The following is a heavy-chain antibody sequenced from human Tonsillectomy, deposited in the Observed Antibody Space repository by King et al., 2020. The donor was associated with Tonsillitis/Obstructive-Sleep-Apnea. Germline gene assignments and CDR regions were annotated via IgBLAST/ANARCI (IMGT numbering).Heavy chain of an antibody. Sequence: QLQESGPGLVKPSGTLSLTCAVSGGSISSNNWWSWVRQPPGKGLEWIGEIYHSGSTNYNPSLKSRVTISVDKSKNQFSLKLSSVTAADTAVYYCAGRXXXXXXXXXSXDCTTXXGPXDYWXXXTLVTVS. V-gene: IGHV4-4*02. CDR1: GGSISSNNW. CDR2: IYHSGST. J-gene: IGHJ4*02. CDR3: AGRXXXXXXXXXSXDCTTXXGPXDY. D-gene: IGHD2-8*01.